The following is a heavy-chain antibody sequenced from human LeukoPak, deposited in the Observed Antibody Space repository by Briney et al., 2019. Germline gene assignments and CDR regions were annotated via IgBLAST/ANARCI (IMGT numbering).Heavy chain of an antibody. Sequence: PGGSLRLSCAASGFTFSSYAMHWARQAPGKGLEWVAIISYDGSNKYYADSVKGRFTISRDNSKNTLYLQMNSLRAEDTAVYYCARDLRGLRLRNYWGQGTLVTVSS. CDR1: GFTFSSYA. CDR2: ISYDGSNK. V-gene: IGHV3-30-3*01. CDR3: ARDLRGLRLRNY. D-gene: IGHD5-12*01. J-gene: IGHJ4*02.